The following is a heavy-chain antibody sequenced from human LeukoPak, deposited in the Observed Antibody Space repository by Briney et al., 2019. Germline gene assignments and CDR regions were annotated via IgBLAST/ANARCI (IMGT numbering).Heavy chain of an antibody. CDR3: ARESDHYDSSGYYQGWFDP. V-gene: IGHV3-21*05. CDR1: GFTFSSYS. D-gene: IGHD3-22*01. CDR2: ISSSSTYI. Sequence: GGSLRLSCAASGFTFSSYSMNWVRQAPGKGLEWVSYISSSSTYIYYADSVKGRFTVSRDNAKNSLYLQMNRLRVEDTAVYYCARESDHYDSSGYYQGWFDPWGQGTLVTVSS. J-gene: IGHJ5*02.